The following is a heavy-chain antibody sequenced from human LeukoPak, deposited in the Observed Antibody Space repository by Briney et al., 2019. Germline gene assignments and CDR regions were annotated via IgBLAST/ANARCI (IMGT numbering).Heavy chain of an antibody. J-gene: IGHJ4*02. V-gene: IGHV1-18*01. D-gene: IGHD5-18*01. Sequence: ASVKVSCKASGYTFTSYGISWVRQAAGQGHEWMGWISAYNGNTNYAQKLQGRVTMTTDTSTSTAYMELRSLRSDDTAVYYCARGRVYSYGYGYFDYWGQGTLVTVSS. CDR1: GYTFTSYG. CDR2: ISAYNGNT. CDR3: ARGRVYSYGYGYFDY.